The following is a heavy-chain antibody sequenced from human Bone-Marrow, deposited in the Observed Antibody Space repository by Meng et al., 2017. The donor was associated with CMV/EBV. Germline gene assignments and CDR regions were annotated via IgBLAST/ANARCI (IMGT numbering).Heavy chain of an antibody. CDR1: GFTFSSYD. CDR3: ARFPLASLGRSGSHGWFDP. V-gene: IGHV3-13*03. CDR2: IGTAGDT. Sequence: GGSLRLSCAACGFTFSSYDMHWVRQATGKGLEWVSAIGTAGDTYYPGSVKGQFTISRENAKNSLYLQMNSLRAADTAVYYCARFPLASLGRSGSHGWFDPWGQGTLVTVSS. J-gene: IGHJ5*02. D-gene: IGHD1-26*01.